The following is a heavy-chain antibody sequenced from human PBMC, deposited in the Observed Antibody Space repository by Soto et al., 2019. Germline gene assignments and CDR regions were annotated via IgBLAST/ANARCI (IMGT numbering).Heavy chain of an antibody. CDR1: GFTFSSSG. CDR3: ARGISAWEAFDI. D-gene: IGHD1-26*01. V-gene: IGHV3-33*01. Sequence: QVQLVESGGGVVQPGRSLRLSCAASGFTFSSSGMHWVRQAPGKGLEWVSLIWGDGSNDYYADSVKGRFTISRDNSKNTVYLQMKMLRGEDTAVYYCARGISAWEAFDIWGQGTMVTVSS. CDR2: IWGDGSND. J-gene: IGHJ3*02.